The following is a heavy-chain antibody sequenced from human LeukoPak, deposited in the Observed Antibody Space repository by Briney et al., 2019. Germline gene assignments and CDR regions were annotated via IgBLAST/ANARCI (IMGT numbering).Heavy chain of an antibody. CDR1: GDSITSINW. Sequence: PSETLSLTCAVSGDSITSINWWNWVRQPPGKGLEWIGETHHSGSTNYNPPLKSRVTISVDTSKNQFSLKLSSVTAADTAVYYCARAPGASLIDYWGQGTLVTVSS. CDR2: THHSGST. D-gene: IGHD7-27*01. V-gene: IGHV4-4*02. J-gene: IGHJ4*02. CDR3: ARAPGASLIDY.